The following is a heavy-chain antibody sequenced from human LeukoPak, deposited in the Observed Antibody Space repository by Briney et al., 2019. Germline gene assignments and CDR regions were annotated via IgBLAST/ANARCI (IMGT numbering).Heavy chain of an antibody. V-gene: IGHV5-51*01. CDR2: INPGDSDT. J-gene: IGHJ5*02. Sequence: GESLKISCKGSGYSFTSYWIGWVRQMPGKGLEWMGIINPGDSDTRYSPSFQGQVTISADKSISTAYLQWSRLKASDTAMYYCARQEYCSGGSCYTWFDPWGQGTLVTVSS. D-gene: IGHD2-15*01. CDR3: ARQEYCSGGSCYTWFDP. CDR1: GYSFTSYW.